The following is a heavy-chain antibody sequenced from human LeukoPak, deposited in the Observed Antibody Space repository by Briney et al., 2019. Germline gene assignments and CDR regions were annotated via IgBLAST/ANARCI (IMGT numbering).Heavy chain of an antibody. J-gene: IGHJ4*02. CDR3: TRGGTDALCY. Sequence: SWTLSLTCAVSGDAISSSHWWSWVRQPPGKGLEGIGEVYHTGDTNYNPSLKSRITIPVDKSKNQFSLKLTSVTAADTAVYYCTRGGTDALCYWGQGSLVTVSS. V-gene: IGHV4-4*02. CDR1: GDAISSSHW. D-gene: IGHD3-16*01. CDR2: VYHTGDT.